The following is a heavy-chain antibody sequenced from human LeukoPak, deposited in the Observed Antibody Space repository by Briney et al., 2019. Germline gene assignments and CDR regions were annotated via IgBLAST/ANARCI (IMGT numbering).Heavy chain of an antibody. Sequence: HSGRSLRLSCAASGVTFDDYAMHWVRQAPGKGLEWVSGISWNSGSIGYADSVKGRFTISRDNSKNTLYLQMNSLRAEDTAVYYCTRAASDCSSTSCFTRYFQHWGQGTLVTVSS. CDR2: ISWNSGSI. CDR3: TRAASDCSSTSCFTRYFQH. J-gene: IGHJ1*01. V-gene: IGHV3-9*01. D-gene: IGHD2-2*01. CDR1: GVTFDDYA.